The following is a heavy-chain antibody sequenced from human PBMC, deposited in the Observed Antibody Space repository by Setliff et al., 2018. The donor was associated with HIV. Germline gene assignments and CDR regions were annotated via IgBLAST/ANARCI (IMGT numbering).Heavy chain of an antibody. CDR2: INHSGST. CDR1: GGSFSGYY. D-gene: IGHD6-19*01. CDR3: ARTIQPSSSPFDF. Sequence: PSETLSLTCAVYGGSFSGYYWSWIRQPPGKGLEWIGEINHSGSTNYNMSLWSRVTISLDASRNQFSLRLTSVTAADTAIYYCARTIQPSSSPFDFWGQGMLVTVSS. J-gene: IGHJ4*02. V-gene: IGHV4-34*01.